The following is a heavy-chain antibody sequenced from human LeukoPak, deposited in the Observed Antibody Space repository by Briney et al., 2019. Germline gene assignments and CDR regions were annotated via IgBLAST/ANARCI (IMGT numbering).Heavy chain of an antibody. J-gene: IGHJ4*02. V-gene: IGHV3-53*01. Sequence: PGGSLRPSCAASGFTVSSNYMSWVRQAPGKGLEWVSVIYSGGSTYYADSVKGRFTISRDNSKNTLYLQMNSLRAEDTAVYYCARPSRWRQLVEKPFDYWGQGTLVTVSS. CDR1: GFTVSSNY. CDR3: ARPSRWRQLVEKPFDY. D-gene: IGHD6-13*01. CDR2: IYSGGST.